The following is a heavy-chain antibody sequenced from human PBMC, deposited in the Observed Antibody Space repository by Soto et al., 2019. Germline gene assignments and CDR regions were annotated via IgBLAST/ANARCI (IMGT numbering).Heavy chain of an antibody. Sequence: SETLSLTCAVYGGSFSGYYWSWIRQPPGKGLEWIGEINHSGSTNYNPSLKSRVTISVDTSKNQFSLKLSSVTAADTAVYYCASIQYQLPPGGLWGHMDVWGKGTTVTVSS. CDR2: INHSGST. CDR1: GGSFSGYY. CDR3: ASIQYQLPPGGLWGHMDV. J-gene: IGHJ6*03. D-gene: IGHD2-2*01. V-gene: IGHV4-34*01.